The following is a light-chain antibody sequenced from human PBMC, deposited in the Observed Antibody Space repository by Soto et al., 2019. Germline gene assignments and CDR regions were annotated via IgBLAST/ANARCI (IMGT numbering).Light chain of an antibody. Sequence: EIVLTQSPATLSLSPGERATLYCRASQSVSSYLAWYQQKPGQAPRLLIYDASNRATGIPARFSGSGSGTDFTRTISSLEPEDFAVYYCQQRSNWPPRFTFGPGTKVDIK. J-gene: IGKJ3*01. CDR1: QSVSSY. CDR2: DAS. V-gene: IGKV3-11*01. CDR3: QQRSNWPPRFT.